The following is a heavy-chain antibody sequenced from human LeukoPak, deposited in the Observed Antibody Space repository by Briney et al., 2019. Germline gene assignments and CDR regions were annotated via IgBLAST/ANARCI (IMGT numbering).Heavy chain of an antibody. CDR3: ARDIMVRGVPGY. D-gene: IGHD3-10*01. CDR1: GGSISSSSYY. Sequence: SETLSLTCTVSGGSISSSSYYWGWIRQPPGKGLEWIGSIYYSGSTYYNPSLKSRVTISVDTSKNQFSLKLSSVTAADTAVYYCARDIMVRGVPGYWGQGTLVTVSS. V-gene: IGHV4-39*07. J-gene: IGHJ4*02. CDR2: IYYSGST.